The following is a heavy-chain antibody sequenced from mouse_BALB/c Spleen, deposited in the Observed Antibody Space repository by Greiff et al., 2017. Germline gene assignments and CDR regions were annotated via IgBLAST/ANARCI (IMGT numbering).Heavy chain of an antibody. CDR2: ISSGSSTI. Sequence: EVMLVESGGGLVQPGGSRKLSCAASGFTFSSFGMHWVRQAPEKGLEWVAYISSGSSTIYYADTVKGRFTISRDNHKNTLFLQMTSLRSEDTAMYYCARKGYDGWFAYWGQGTLVTVSA. CDR1: GFTFSSFG. D-gene: IGHD2-14*01. J-gene: IGHJ3*01. V-gene: IGHV5-17*02. CDR3: ARKGYDGWFAY.